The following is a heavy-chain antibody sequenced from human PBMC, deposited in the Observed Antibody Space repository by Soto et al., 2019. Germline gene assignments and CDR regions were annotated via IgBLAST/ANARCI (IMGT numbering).Heavy chain of an antibody. CDR3: AGDVRSGSYRFDY. Sequence: SETLSLTCAVSGGSISSSNWWSWIRQPPGKGLEWIGYIYDSGRTTYNPSLKSRVTISVDTSRNQFFLKLSSVTAADTAVYYCAGDVRSGSYRFDYWGQGTLVTVSS. J-gene: IGHJ4*02. D-gene: IGHD1-26*01. CDR2: IYDSGRT. V-gene: IGHV4-4*02. CDR1: GGSISSSNW.